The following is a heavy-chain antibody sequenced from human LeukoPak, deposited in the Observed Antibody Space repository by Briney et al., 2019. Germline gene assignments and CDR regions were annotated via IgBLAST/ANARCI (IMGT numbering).Heavy chain of an antibody. Sequence: PSETLSLTCAVYGGSFSGYYWSWIRQPPGKGLEWIGEINHSGSTNYNPSLKSRVTISVDTSKNQFSLKLSSVTAADTAVYYCARGQKWGRSWFDPWGQRTLVTVSS. J-gene: IGHJ5*02. CDR1: GGSFSGYY. CDR3: ARGQKWGRSWFDP. V-gene: IGHV4-34*01. CDR2: INHSGST. D-gene: IGHD3-16*01.